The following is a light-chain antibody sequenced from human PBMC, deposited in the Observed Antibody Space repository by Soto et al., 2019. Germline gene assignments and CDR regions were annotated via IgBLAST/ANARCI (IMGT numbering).Light chain of an antibody. J-gene: IGKJ1*01. CDR2: AAS. CDR3: QKYNSAST. V-gene: IGKV1-27*01. CDR1: QGIANY. Sequence: DIQMTQSPSSLSASVGDRVTITCRASQGIANYLAWYQQKPGRVPKLLINAASTLQSGVPSRFSGSGSGTDFTLTISSLQPEDVETYYCQKYNSASTFGQGTKVEIK.